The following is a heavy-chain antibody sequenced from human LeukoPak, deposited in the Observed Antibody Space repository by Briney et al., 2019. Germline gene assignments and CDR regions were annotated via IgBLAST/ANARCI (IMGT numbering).Heavy chain of an antibody. CDR1: GGSFSGYY. J-gene: IGHJ4*02. V-gene: IGHV4-34*01. CDR2: INHSGST. CDR3: ALGYCSGGSCVLIDY. Sequence: PSDTLSLTCAVYGGSFSGYYWSWIRQPPGKGLEWIGEINHSGSTNYNPSLKSRVTISVDTSKNQFSLKLSSVTAADTAVYYYALGYCSGGSCVLIDYWGQGTLVTVSS. D-gene: IGHD2-15*01.